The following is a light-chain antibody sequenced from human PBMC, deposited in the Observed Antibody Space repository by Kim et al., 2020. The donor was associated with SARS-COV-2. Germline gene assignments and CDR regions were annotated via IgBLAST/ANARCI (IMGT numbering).Light chain of an antibody. CDR2: DVS. J-gene: IGLJ1*01. Sequence: GHSITISCTGTSSDVGRYNYLSWYQQYPGKAPKLRIYDVSERPSGVSDRFSGSKSGNTASLTISGLQAEDEGDYYCSSYASTRSYVFGTGTKVTVL. CDR3: SSYASTRSYV. CDR1: SSDVGRYNY. V-gene: IGLV2-14*04.